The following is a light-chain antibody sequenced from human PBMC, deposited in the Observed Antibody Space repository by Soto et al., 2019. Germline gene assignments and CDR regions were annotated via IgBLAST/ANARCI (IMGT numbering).Light chain of an antibody. Sequence: QSALTQPASVSGSPGQSITISCTGTSSDVGGYNYVSWYQQHPGKAPKLMIYEVSNRPSGASNRFSGSNSGNTASLTISGVQAEDEADYYCSSHTSSSTRVFGTGTKLTVL. CDR3: SSHTSSSTRV. J-gene: IGLJ1*01. CDR1: SSDVGGYNY. CDR2: EVS. V-gene: IGLV2-14*01.